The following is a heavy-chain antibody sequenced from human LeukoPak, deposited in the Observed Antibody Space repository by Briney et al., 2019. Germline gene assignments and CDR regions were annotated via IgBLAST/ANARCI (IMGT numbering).Heavy chain of an antibody. V-gene: IGHV4-59*01. CDR3: ATYSSSWPYYFHY. Sequence: SETLSLTCTVSGGSISSYYWTWIRQSPGKGLEWIGYIYYSGSTNHNPSLKSRVTISLDTSKNQFSLKLSSVTAADTAVYYCATYSSSWPYYFHYWGQGTLVTVSS. J-gene: IGHJ4*02. CDR1: GGSISSYY. CDR2: IYYSGST. D-gene: IGHD6-13*01.